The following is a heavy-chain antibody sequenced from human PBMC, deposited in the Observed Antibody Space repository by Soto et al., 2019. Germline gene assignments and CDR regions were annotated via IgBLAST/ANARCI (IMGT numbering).Heavy chain of an antibody. J-gene: IGHJ4*02. CDR1: GDSVSSNSAA. Sequence: SHTLSLTCVIPGDSVSSNSAAWNWIRQSPARGLQWLGRTYYRAKWYNDYAVSVKSRITINPDTSKNQFSVQLKSVSHEETAVYYCARGGPAIVLMVYAFDYWGQGTLVTVSS. CDR3: ARGGPAIVLMVYAFDY. V-gene: IGHV6-1*01. CDR2: TYYRAKWYN. D-gene: IGHD2-8*01.